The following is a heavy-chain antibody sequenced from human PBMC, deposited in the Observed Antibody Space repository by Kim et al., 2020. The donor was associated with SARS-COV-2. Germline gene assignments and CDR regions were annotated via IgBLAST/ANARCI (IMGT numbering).Heavy chain of an antibody. V-gene: IGHV3-23*01. J-gene: IGHJ4*02. D-gene: IGHD1-26*01. Sequence: GGSLRLSCAASAFTFSSYAMNWVRQAPGKGLEWVSAISGSGDRTYYADAVKGRFTISRDNSKNKLYLQMNSLRAEETAVYHCAKVGYGPRVGEGYFGHWGQGTLVTVSS. CDR3: AKVGYGPRVGEGYFGH. CDR2: ISGSGDRT. CDR1: AFTFSSYA.